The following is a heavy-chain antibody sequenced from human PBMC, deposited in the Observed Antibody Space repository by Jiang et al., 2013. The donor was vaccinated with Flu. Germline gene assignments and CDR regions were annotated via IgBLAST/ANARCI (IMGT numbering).Heavy chain of an antibody. Sequence: KGSGYNFTGYWISWVRQMPGKGLEWMGRIDPSDSYVNYGPSFQGHVTISTDQSITTAYLQWSSLKASDTAIYYCARLSGGTLDFWGQGTPVTVSS. J-gene: IGHJ4*02. V-gene: IGHV5-10-1*01. CDR3: ARLSGGTLDF. CDR2: IDPSDSYV. D-gene: IGHD1-14*01. CDR1: GYNFTGYW.